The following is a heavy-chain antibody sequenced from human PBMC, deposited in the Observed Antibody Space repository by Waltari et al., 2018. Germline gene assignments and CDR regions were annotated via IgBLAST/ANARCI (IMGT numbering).Heavy chain of an antibody. CDR1: GNSITESP. CDR2: FDPEDGEG. D-gene: IGHD4-17*01. CDR3: ATGGDYDEYALHYFRGLDV. Sequence: QVQLVQSEAEVMKPGASVKVSCKVSGNSITESPMHWVRQAPGKGLEGMGMFDPEDGEGTYAQGVLDRVTMTEDRSTNTAYMELSSLRLEDTAVYYCATGGDYDEYALHYFRGLDVWGQGTTVIVAS. V-gene: IGHV1-24*01. J-gene: IGHJ6*02.